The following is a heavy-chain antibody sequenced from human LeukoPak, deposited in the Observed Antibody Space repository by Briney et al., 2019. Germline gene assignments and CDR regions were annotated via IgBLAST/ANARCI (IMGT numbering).Heavy chain of an antibody. D-gene: IGHD3-16*01. Sequence: SETLSLTCTVSGGSISSSSYYWGWIRQPPGKGLEWIGSIYYSGSTNYNPSLKSRVTISVDTSKNQFSLKLSSVTAADTAVYYCARAKAKTYYDYVWGSGGDYFDYWGQGTLVTVSS. J-gene: IGHJ4*02. CDR1: GGSISSSSYY. V-gene: IGHV4-39*07. CDR3: ARAKAKTYYDYVWGSGGDYFDY. CDR2: IYYSGST.